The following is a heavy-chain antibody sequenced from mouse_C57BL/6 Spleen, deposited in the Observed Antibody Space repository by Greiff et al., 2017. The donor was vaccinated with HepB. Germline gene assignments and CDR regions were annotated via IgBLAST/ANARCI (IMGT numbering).Heavy chain of an antibody. J-gene: IGHJ1*03. V-gene: IGHV1-81*01. CDR1: GYTFTSYG. CDR3: ARQVYYGSSYGYFDV. Sequence: QVQLQQSGAELARAGASVKLSCKASGYTFTSYGISWVKQRTGQGLEWIGEIYPRSGNTYYNEKFKGKATLTADKSSSTAYMELRSLTSEDSAVYVCARQVYYGSSYGYFDVWGTGTTVTVSS. CDR2: IYPRSGNT. D-gene: IGHD1-1*01.